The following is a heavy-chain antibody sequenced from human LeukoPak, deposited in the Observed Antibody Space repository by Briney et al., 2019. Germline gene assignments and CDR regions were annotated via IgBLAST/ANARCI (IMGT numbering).Heavy chain of an antibody. CDR2: IYTSGST. CDR3: ASTMTTVAEFGY. J-gene: IGHJ4*02. Sequence: ASETLSLTCTVSGGSISSYYWSWTRQPAGKGLEWIGRIYTSGSTNYNPSLKSRVTMSVDTSKNQFSLKLSSVTAADTAVYYCASTMTTVAEFGYWGQGTLVTVSS. V-gene: IGHV4-4*07. D-gene: IGHD4-23*01. CDR1: GGSISSYY.